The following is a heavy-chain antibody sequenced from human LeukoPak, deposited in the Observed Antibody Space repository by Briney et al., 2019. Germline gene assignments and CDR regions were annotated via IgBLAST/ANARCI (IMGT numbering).Heavy chain of an antibody. CDR1: GFSFSSYT. V-gene: IGHV3-21*04. J-gene: IGHJ4*02. CDR3: ARDLQYYFDC. CDR2: ISSSGSTI. Sequence: GGSLRLSCAASGFSFSSYTMNWVRQAPGKGLEWVSSISSSGSTIYYADSVKGRFTISRDNAKNSLYLQMNSLRAEDTAVYYCARDLQYYFDCWGQGTLVTVSS.